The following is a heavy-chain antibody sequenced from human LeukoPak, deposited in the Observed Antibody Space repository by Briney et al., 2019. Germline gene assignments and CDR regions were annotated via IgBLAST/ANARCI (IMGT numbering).Heavy chain of an antibody. CDR3: AKSTAGYDYFDY. CDR1: GLTFSSYA. D-gene: IGHD5-12*01. V-gene: IGHV3-23*01. CDR2: ISGSGGRT. J-gene: IGHJ4*02. Sequence: PGGSLRLSCAASGLTFSSYAMSWVRQAPGKGLEWVSGISGSGGRTYYADSVKGRFTISRDNSKNTLYLQMNSLRAEDTAVYYCAKSTAGYDYFDYWGQGTLVTVSS.